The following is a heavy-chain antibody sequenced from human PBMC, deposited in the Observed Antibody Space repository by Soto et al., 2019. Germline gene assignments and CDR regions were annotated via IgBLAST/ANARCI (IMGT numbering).Heavy chain of an antibody. CDR3: ARGYCSGGSCSPGGMDV. Sequence: EVQLVEFGGGLVQPGGSLRLSCAASGFTFSTYWMHWVRQAPGKGLVWVSRINGDGSSTSYADSVKGRFTISRDNAKNTLYLQMNSLRAEDTAVYYCARGYCSGGSCSPGGMDVWGQGTTVTVSS. J-gene: IGHJ6*02. V-gene: IGHV3-74*01. CDR1: GFTFSTYW. CDR2: INGDGSST. D-gene: IGHD2-15*01.